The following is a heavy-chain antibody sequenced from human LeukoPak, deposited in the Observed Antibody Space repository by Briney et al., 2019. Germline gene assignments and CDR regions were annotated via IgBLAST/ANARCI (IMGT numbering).Heavy chain of an antibody. CDR3: ARASNYGDYWGQ. J-gene: IGHJ4*02. Sequence: GGSLRLSCAASGFTFSSNYMSWVRQAPGKGLEWVSLIYGGGTTNYTDSVKGRFTISRDTSKNKFYLKMNSVRAEDTAVYYCARASNYGDYWGQWGRGTLVTVSS. D-gene: IGHD4-17*01. CDR1: GFTFSSNY. CDR2: IYGGGTT. V-gene: IGHV3-53*01.